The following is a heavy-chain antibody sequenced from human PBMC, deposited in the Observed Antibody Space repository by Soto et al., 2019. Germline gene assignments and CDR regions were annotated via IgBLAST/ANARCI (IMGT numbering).Heavy chain of an antibody. CDR3: ARALSAAAGLYFDY. J-gene: IGHJ4*02. CDR1: GDSISPYY. Sequence: QVQLQESGPGLVKPSETLSLTCTVSGDSISPYYWSWIRQPAGKGLEWIGRIHTSEGTKYNPSLKSRDTPSVFTSTNQCSLKLNSLTAADTAVYYCARALSAAAGLYFDYWGQGTLVTVSS. V-gene: IGHV4-4*07. D-gene: IGHD6-13*01. CDR2: IHTSEGT.